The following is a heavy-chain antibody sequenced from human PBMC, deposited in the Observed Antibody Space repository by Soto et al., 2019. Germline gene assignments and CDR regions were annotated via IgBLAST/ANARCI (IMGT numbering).Heavy chain of an antibody. J-gene: IGHJ5*02. CDR3: SGDGGERAKAFCGCYWRNWFDP. V-gene: IGHV1-18*01. CDR1: GYTFTSYG. Sequence: QVQLVQSGAEVKKPGASVKVSCKASGYTFTSYGISWVRQAPGQGLEWMGWISAYNGNTNYAQKLQGRVTMTTDTPTSTAKLELRRLRSDETAGYYCSGDGGERAKAFCGCYWRNWFDPWGQGTLVTVSS. D-gene: IGHD2-21*01. CDR2: ISAYNGNT.